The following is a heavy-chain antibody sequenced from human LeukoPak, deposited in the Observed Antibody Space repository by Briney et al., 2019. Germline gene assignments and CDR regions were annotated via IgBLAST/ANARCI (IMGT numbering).Heavy chain of an antibody. Sequence: GGSLRLSCAASGLIVSSNYMTWVRQAPGKGLEWVSIIHTNGNTYYADSVKGRFTISRDNSKNTLYLQMNSLRVEDTAAYYCAKVRAPSGWFNSDYWGQGTLVTVSS. D-gene: IGHD6-19*01. CDR3: AKVRAPSGWFNSDY. CDR1: GLIVSSNY. V-gene: IGHV3-53*01. CDR2: IHTNGNT. J-gene: IGHJ4*02.